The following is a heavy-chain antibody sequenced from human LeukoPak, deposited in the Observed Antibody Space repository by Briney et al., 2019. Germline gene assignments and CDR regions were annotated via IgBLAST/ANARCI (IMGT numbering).Heavy chain of an antibody. CDR3: AKGLSAYPSSFDY. CDR2: ISGTGGST. CDR1: GFTFSTYA. J-gene: IGHJ4*02. V-gene: IGHV3-23*01. D-gene: IGHD2-2*01. Sequence: GGSLRLSCAASGFTFSTYAMSWVRQAPGKGLEWVSAISGTGGSTYYADSVKGRFTISRDNSKNTLYLQMNSLRAEDTAVYYCAKGLSAYPSSFDYWGQGTLVTVSS.